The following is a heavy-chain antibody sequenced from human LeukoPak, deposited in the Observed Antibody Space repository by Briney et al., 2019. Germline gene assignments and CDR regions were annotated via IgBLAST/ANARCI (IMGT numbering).Heavy chain of an antibody. CDR3: ARVRYRLAETYIDY. CDR2: INPNSGDT. J-gene: IGHJ4*02. CDR1: GYTFTGYY. Sequence: ASVKVSCKASGYTFTGYYMHWVRQAPGQGLEWMGWINPNSGDTNYAQKFQGRVTMTRDTSISTAYMELSRLRSDDAAVYYCARVRYRLAETYIDYWGQGTLVTVSS. D-gene: IGHD3-16*01. V-gene: IGHV1-2*02.